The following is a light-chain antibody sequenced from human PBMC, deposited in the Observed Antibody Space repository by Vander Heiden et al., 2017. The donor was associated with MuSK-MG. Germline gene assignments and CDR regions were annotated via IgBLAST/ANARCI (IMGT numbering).Light chain of an antibody. J-gene: IGLJ2*01. CDR2: RKN. V-gene: IGLV1-44*01. CDR1: SSNIGRHT. Sequence: QSVLTQPPSASGTPGQRVTIPCSGSSSNIGRHTVNWYQQLPGTAPKLLSERKNQRPSGVTDRLFCYKAGTSASLELRVLQSEEEADYGGAAWDDSLNGWVFGGGTKLTVL. CDR3: AAWDDSLNGWV.